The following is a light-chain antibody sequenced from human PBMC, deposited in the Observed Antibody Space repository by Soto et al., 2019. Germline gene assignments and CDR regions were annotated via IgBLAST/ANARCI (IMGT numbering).Light chain of an antibody. V-gene: IGLV2-23*03. CDR2: EGS. CDR3: CSYAGSSTFPYV. Sequence: HSALTQPASVSGSPGQSITISCTGTSSDVGSYNLVSWYQQHPGKAPKLMIYEGSKRPSGVSNRFSGSKSGNTASLTISGLQAEDEADYYCCSYAGSSTFPYVFGTGTKVTVL. J-gene: IGLJ1*01. CDR1: SSDVGSYNL.